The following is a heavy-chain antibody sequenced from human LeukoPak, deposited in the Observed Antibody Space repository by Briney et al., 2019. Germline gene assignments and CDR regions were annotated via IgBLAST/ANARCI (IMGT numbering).Heavy chain of an antibody. V-gene: IGHV4-4*09. J-gene: IGHJ2*01. CDR3: ARTERRGYFDL. CDR1: GASISDYF. CDR2: LLFRGSV. Sequence: SSETLSLTCNVPGASISDYFWSWVRQSPGRGLEWIASLLFRGSVHYNPSLKSRVAISVDTSKTQFSLQLTSMTTADTAVYYCARTERRGYFDLWGRGTLVTVSS.